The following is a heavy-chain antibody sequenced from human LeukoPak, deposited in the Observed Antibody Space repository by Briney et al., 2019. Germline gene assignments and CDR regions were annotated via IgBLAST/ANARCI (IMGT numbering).Heavy chain of an antibody. D-gene: IGHD4-11*01. CDR2: IIPILGIA. CDR1: GGTFSSYT. CDR3: ARGPLDDYTNQPLGY. Sequence: ASVKVSCKASGGTFSSYTISWVRQAPGQGLEWMGRIIPILGIANYAQKFQGRVTITADKSTSTACMELSSLRPEDTAVYYCARGPLDDYTNQPLGYWGQGTLVTVSS. V-gene: IGHV1-69*02. J-gene: IGHJ4*02.